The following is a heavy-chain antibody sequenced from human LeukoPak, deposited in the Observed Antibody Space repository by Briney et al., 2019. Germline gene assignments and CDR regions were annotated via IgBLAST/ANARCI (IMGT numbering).Heavy chain of an antibody. D-gene: IGHD3-10*01. CDR1: GFTVSSNY. Sequence: PGGSLRLSYAASGFTVSSNYMSWVRQAPGKGLEWVSVIYSGGSTYYADSVKGRFTISRDNSKNTLYLQMNSLRAEDTAVYYCARLWFRELLPTYWGQGTLVTVSS. J-gene: IGHJ4*02. CDR2: IYSGGST. V-gene: IGHV3-53*01. CDR3: ARLWFRELLPTY.